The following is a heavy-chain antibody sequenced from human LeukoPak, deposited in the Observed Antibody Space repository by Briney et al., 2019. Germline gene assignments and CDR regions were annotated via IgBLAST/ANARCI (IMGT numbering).Heavy chain of an antibody. CDR1: GVSISSYY. Sequence: PSETLSLACTVSGVSISSYYWSWIRQPPGRGVEWIGYIYYSGSTKYNPSLKSRVTISVDTSKNQFSLKLSSVTAADTAVYYCARALEWFDTYYFDYWGQGTLVTVSS. CDR3: ARALEWFDTYYFDY. J-gene: IGHJ4*02. V-gene: IGHV4-59*13. D-gene: IGHD3-3*01. CDR2: IYYSGST.